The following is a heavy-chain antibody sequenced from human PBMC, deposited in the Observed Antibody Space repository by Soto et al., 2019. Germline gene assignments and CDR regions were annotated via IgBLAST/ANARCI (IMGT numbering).Heavy chain of an antibody. Sequence: SVKVSCKASGFTFTSSAVQWVRQARGQRLEWTGWIVVGSGNTNYAQKFQERVTITRDMSTSTAYMELSSLRSEDTAVYYCAAAAPYCSGGSCYWAPWGQGTLVTVSS. J-gene: IGHJ5*02. CDR1: GFTFTSSA. D-gene: IGHD2-15*01. CDR2: IVVGSGNT. V-gene: IGHV1-58*01. CDR3: AAAAPYCSGGSCYWAP.